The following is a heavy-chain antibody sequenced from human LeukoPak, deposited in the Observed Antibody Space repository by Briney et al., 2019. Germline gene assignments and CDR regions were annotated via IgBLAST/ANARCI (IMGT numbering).Heavy chain of an antibody. D-gene: IGHD3-10*01. V-gene: IGHV3-7*03. CDR2: IKQDGSEK. J-gene: IGHJ6*04. CDR1: GFTFSSYW. Sequence: GGSLRLSCAASGFTFSSYWMSWVRQAPGKGLEWVANIKQDGSEKYYVDSVKGRFTISRDNAKNSLYLQTNSLRAEDTAVYYCAAAVGFGEDYGMDVWGKGTTVTVSS. CDR3: AAAVGFGEDYGMDV.